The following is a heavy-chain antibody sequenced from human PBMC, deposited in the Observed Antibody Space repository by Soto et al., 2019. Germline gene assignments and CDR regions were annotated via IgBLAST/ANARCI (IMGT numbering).Heavy chain of an antibody. CDR2: IYYSGST. Sequence: PSETLSLTCTVSGGSISSGGYYWSWIRQHPGKGLEWIGYIYYSGSTYYNPSLKSRVTISVDTSKNQFSLKLSSVTAADTAVYYCARDGAGDYSGMDVWGQGTMVTVSS. J-gene: IGHJ6*02. CDR3: ARDGAGDYSGMDV. D-gene: IGHD7-27*01. V-gene: IGHV4-31*03. CDR1: GGSISSGGYY.